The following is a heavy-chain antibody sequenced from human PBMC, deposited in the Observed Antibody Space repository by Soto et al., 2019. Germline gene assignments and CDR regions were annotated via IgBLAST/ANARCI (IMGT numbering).Heavy chain of an antibody. D-gene: IGHD6-13*01. J-gene: IGHJ6*02. Sequence: PGKALRHACAASGFTFSNACMNWGRQAPGKGLEWVGRIKSKTGGGTTDYAAPVKGRLTISRDDSKNTLYLQMNSLKTEDTAVYYCTGAYSSSWYGMWTPPYHYSTGMDVRGQVTTVSVSS. CDR2: IKSKTGGGTT. CDR1: GFTFSNAC. CDR3: TGAYSSSWYGMWTPPYHYSTGMDV. V-gene: IGHV3-15*07.